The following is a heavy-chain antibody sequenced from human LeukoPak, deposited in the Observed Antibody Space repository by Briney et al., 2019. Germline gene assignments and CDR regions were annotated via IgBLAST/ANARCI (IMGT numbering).Heavy chain of an antibody. CDR2: ISSSSSYI. V-gene: IGHV3-21*01. J-gene: IGHJ6*03. Sequence: SGGSLRLSCAASGFTFSSYSMNWVRQAPGKGLEWVSSISSSSSYIYYADSVKGRFTISRDNAKNSLYLQMNSLRAEDTAVYYCARGENFKWFGELFDVYYMDVWGKGTTVTISS. CDR3: ARGENFKWFGELFDVYYMDV. CDR1: GFTFSSYS. D-gene: IGHD3-10*01.